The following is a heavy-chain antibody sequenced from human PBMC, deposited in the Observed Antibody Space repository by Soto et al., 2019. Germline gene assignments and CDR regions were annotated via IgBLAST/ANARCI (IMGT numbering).Heavy chain of an antibody. CDR1: GGYLSSYY. Sequence: SETLSLTCTVSGGYLSSYYLSWIRQPPGKGLEWIGYIYYSGSTNYNPSLKSRVTISVDTSKNQFSLKLSSVTAADTAVYYCARTYYYGSGSYYIGYYYYMDVWGKGTTVTASS. V-gene: IGHV4-59*01. CDR3: ARTYYYGSGSYYIGYYYYMDV. CDR2: IYYSGST. D-gene: IGHD3-10*01. J-gene: IGHJ6*03.